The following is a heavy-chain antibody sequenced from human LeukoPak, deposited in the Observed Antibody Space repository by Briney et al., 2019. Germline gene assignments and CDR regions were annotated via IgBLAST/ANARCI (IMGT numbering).Heavy chain of an antibody. D-gene: IGHD3-22*01. Sequence: ASVKVSCKASGYTFTSYGISWVRQAPGQGLEWMGWISAYNGNTNYAQKLQGRVTMTRNTSISTAYMELSSLRSEDTAVYYCARGRYDSSGYYPDYWGQGTLVTVSS. CDR3: ARGRYDSSGYYPDY. CDR1: GYTFTSYG. J-gene: IGHJ4*02. V-gene: IGHV1-18*01. CDR2: ISAYNGNT.